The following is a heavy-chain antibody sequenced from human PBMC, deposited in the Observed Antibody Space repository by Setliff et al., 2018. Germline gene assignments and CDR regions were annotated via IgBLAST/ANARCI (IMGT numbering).Heavy chain of an antibody. CDR2: IYSSGTT. CDR3: TRRPRGRAAFDI. Sequence: SETLSLTCTVSGGSISTSSHHWVWIRQSPGKGLEWIGTIYSSGTTYYNLSLKSRVTISLDTSKSQFSLNLGSVTAADTAVYYCTRRPRGRAAFDIWDQGTMVTVS. V-gene: IGHV4-39*01. D-gene: IGHD3-10*01. CDR1: GGSISTSSHH. J-gene: IGHJ3*02.